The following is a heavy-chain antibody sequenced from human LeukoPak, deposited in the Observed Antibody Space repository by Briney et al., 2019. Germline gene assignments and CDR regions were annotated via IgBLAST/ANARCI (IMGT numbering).Heavy chain of an antibody. CDR1: GGTFSSYA. Sequence: SVKVSCKASGGTFSSYAISWVRQAPGQGLEGMGRIIPILGIANYAQKFQGGVTITADKSTSTAYMELSSLRSEDTAVYYCARGRSGSYISYWGQGTLVTVSS. CDR2: IIPILGIA. J-gene: IGHJ4*02. CDR3: ARGRSGSYISY. D-gene: IGHD1-26*01. V-gene: IGHV1-69*04.